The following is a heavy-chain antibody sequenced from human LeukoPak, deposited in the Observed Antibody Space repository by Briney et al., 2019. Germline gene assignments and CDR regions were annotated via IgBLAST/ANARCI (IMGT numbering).Heavy chain of an antibody. Sequence: KPSETLSLTCTVSGGSISSGDYYWSWIRQPPGKGLEWIGYIYYSGSTYYNPSLKSRVTISVDTSKNQFSLKLSSVTAADTAVYYCARDAYYYGSGTFDPWGQGTLVTVSS. CDR1: GGSISSGDYY. CDR3: ARDAYYYGSGTFDP. J-gene: IGHJ5*02. D-gene: IGHD3-10*01. V-gene: IGHV4-30-4*01. CDR2: IYYSGST.